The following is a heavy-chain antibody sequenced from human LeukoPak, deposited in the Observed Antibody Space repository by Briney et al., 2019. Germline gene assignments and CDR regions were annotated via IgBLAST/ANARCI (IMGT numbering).Heavy chain of an antibody. J-gene: IGHJ4*02. D-gene: IGHD5-12*01. CDR2: ISGHQGNT. Sequence: ASVNVSCKASGYTFSTYGITWVRQARGRGLEWMGWISGHQGNTKYAQNFQGRVTMTIDTSTSTAYMDLRSLRSDDTGIYFCARSDLATITAGPFEYWGQGTLVAVSS. V-gene: IGHV1-18*01. CDR3: ARSDLATITAGPFEY. CDR1: GYTFSTYG.